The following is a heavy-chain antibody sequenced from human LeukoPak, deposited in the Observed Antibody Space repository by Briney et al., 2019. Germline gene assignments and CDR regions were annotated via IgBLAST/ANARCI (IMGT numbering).Heavy chain of an antibody. Sequence: VSVKVSCKVSGYTLTELSMHWVRQAPGKGLEWMGGFDPEDGETIYAQKFQGRVTMTEDTSTDTAYMELSSLRSEDTAVYYCATEGYSSGWNYYYYGMDVWGQGTTVTVSS. CDR1: GYTLTELS. CDR2: FDPEDGET. D-gene: IGHD6-19*01. J-gene: IGHJ6*02. V-gene: IGHV1-24*01. CDR3: ATEGYSSGWNYYYYGMDV.